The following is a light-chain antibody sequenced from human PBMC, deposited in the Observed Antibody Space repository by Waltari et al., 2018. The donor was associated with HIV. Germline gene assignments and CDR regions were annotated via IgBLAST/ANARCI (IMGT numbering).Light chain of an antibody. CDR1: SGINVCTYT. J-gene: IGLJ3*02. Sequence: QAVLTQPSSLSASPGASASLTCTLRSGINVCTYTINWYQHKPGSPPQYLRRYKSDSDKQQGSGVPSRFSGSKDASANAGILLISGLQSEDEADYYCMIWYSSAGVFGGGTKLTVL. CDR2: YKSDSDK. V-gene: IGLV5-45*02. CDR3: MIWYSSAGV.